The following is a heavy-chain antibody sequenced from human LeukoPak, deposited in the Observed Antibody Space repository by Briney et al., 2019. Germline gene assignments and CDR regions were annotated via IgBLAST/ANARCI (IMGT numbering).Heavy chain of an antibody. Sequence: GGSLRLSCAASGFTFSSYGMHWVRQAPGKGLEWVAVISYDGSNKYYADSVKGRFTISRDNSKNTLYLQMNSLRAEDTAVYYCARDQRGNWNDTPRYWGQGTLVTVSS. J-gene: IGHJ4*02. CDR2: ISYDGSNK. CDR1: GFTFSSYG. V-gene: IGHV3-30*03. D-gene: IGHD1-1*01. CDR3: ARDQRGNWNDTPRY.